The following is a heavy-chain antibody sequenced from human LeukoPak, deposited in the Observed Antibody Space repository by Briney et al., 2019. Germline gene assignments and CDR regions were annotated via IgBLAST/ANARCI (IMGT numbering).Heavy chain of an antibody. CDR2: ISYDGSNE. CDR1: GSIFTTYG. V-gene: IGHV3-30*03. J-gene: IGHJ2*01. CDR3: ARDPQRWQQLPHYWYFDL. Sequence: GGSLRLSCTTSGSIFTTYGIHWVRQAPGKGLEWVAVISYDGSNEFYTDSVKGRFTMSRDNSKNTLYLQMNSLRSDDTAVYYCARDPQRWQQLPHYWYFDLWGRGTLVIVSS. D-gene: IGHD5-24*01.